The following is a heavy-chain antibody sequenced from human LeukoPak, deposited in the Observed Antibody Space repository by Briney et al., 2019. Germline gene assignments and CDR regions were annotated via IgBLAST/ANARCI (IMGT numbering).Heavy chain of an antibody. CDR3: GKGRALRSAFDY. V-gene: IGHV3-30*18. CDR1: GFTFSSYG. J-gene: IGHJ4*02. CDR2: ISYDGSNK. Sequence: GGSLRLSCAASGFTFSSYGMHWVRQAPGKGLEWVAVISYDGSNKYYADSVKGRFTISRDNSKNTLYLQMNSLRAEDTAVYYCGKGRALRSAFDYWGQGTLVTVSS. D-gene: IGHD3-16*01.